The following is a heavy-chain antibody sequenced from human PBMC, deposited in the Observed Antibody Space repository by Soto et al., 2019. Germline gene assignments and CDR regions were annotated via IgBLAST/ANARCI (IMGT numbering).Heavy chain of an antibody. Sequence: SETLSLTCTVSGGSISSYYWSWIRQPPGKGLEWIGYIYYSGSTNYNPSLKSRVTISVDTSKNQFSLKLSSVTAADTAVYYCARENGYNYGGFDFCGQGILVTVSS. J-gene: IGHJ4*02. V-gene: IGHV4-59*01. CDR3: ARENGYNYGGFDF. CDR1: GGSISSYY. D-gene: IGHD5-12*01. CDR2: IYYSGST.